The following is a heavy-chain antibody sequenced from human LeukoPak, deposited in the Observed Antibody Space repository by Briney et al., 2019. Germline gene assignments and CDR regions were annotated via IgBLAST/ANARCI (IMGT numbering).Heavy chain of an antibody. Sequence: SETLSLTCAVYGGSFSGYYWSWIRQPPGKGLEWIGEINHSGSTNYNPSLKSRVTISVETSKNQFSLKLSSVTAADTAVYYCAREWAGSGSSHLVDVWGKGTTVTVSS. V-gene: IGHV4-34*01. D-gene: IGHD1-26*01. CDR2: INHSGST. CDR3: AREWAGSGSSHLVDV. J-gene: IGHJ6*04. CDR1: GGSFSGYY.